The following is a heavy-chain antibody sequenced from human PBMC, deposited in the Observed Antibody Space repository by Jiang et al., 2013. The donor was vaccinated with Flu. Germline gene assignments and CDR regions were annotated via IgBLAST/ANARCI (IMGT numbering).Heavy chain of an antibody. J-gene: IGHJ4*02. D-gene: IGHD1-26*01. V-gene: IGHV3-30-3*01. CDR3: ARGDWYSGSYLGFDY. Sequence: VISYDGSNKYYADSVKGRFTISRDNSKNTLYLQMNSLRAEDTAVYYCARGDWYSGSYLGFDYWGQGTLVTVSS. CDR2: ISYDGSNK.